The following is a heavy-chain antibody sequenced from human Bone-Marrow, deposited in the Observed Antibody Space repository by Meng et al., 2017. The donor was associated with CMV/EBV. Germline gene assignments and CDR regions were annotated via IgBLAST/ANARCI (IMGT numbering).Heavy chain of an antibody. V-gene: IGHV1-18*01. CDR2: ISAYNGNT. CDR3: ARDEGGSSGSCDY. Sequence: ASVKVSCKASGYTFTSYGISWVRQAPGQGLEWMGWISAYNGNTNYAQKLQGRVTMTTDKSTSTAYMELRSLRSADTAVYYCARDEGGSSGSCDYWGQGTLVTVSS. CDR1: GYTFTSYG. D-gene: IGHD3-22*01. J-gene: IGHJ4*02.